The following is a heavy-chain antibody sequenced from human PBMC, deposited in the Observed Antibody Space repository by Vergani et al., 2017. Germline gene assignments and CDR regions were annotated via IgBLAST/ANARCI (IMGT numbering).Heavy chain of an antibody. Sequence: QVKLQESGPGLVKPSETLSLTCTVSGASVNSYYWSWIRQPPGKGLEWIGYVSFRGDTLYDPSVKGRMTISLNTSSNQFSLYLTSVTAADTAVYYCARSRIYYGARSPDYGGQGSLVTVAS. CDR1: GASVNSYY. V-gene: IGHV4-59*02. J-gene: IGHJ4*02. D-gene: IGHD4/OR15-4a*01. CDR3: ARSRIYYGARSPDY. CDR2: VSFRGDT.